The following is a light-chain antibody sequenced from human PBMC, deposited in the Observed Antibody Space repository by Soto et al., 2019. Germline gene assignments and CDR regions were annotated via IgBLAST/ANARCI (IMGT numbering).Light chain of an antibody. J-gene: IGKJ1*01. CDR2: GAS. Sequence: EIVMTQSPSTLSVAPGERATLSCRASQSVSSNLAWYQQKPGQPPTLLIYGASTRPTGIPARFSGSGSGTEFTFTISSLQSEDFAVYSCQHYNNWLVTGTFGRGTKVEIK. V-gene: IGKV3-15*01. CDR1: QSVSSN. CDR3: QHYNNWLVTGT.